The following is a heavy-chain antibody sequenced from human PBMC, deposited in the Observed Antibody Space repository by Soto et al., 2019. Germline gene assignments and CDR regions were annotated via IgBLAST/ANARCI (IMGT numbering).Heavy chain of an antibody. CDR3: ARDSYYDILTGYSRNALDI. D-gene: IGHD3-9*01. Sequence: GASVKVSCKASGYTFIGLYMHWVRQAPGQGLEWMGWINPNSGGTNYAQKFQGRVTMTRDTSISTVYMELSRLRSDDTAVYFCARDSYYDILTGYSRNALDIWGQGTMVTVS. CDR2: INPNSGGT. CDR1: GYTFIGLY. V-gene: IGHV1-2*02. J-gene: IGHJ3*02.